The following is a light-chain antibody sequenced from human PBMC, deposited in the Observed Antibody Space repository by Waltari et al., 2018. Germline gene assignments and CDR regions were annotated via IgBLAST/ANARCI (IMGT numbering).Light chain of an antibody. J-gene: IGLJ2*01. V-gene: IGLV2-14*03. CDR3: ASYTNTNTII. CDR1: LNDIGSYNF. CDR2: DVT. Sequence: QSALTQPASVSGSPGQSITISCTGTLNDIGSYNFVSWYQQHPGKAPRLIIFDVTRWPSGVSHRFSGSKSGSAASLTISGLQAEDEADYYCASYTNTNTIIFGEGTKVAVL.